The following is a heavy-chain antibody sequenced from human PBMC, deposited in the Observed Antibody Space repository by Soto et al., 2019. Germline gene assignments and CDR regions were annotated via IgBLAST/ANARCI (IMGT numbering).Heavy chain of an antibody. V-gene: IGHV3-66*01. Sequence: EVQLVESGGGLVQPGGSLRLSCAASGFTVSSNYMSWVRQATGKGLEWVSVIYSGGSTYYADSVKGRFTISRDKSKNTLYLQMNSLRAVDTAEYYCARDLPYHQKLVVITPLDAFDIWGQGTTVTVSS. CDR1: GFTVSSNY. J-gene: IGHJ3*02. CDR3: ARDLPYHQKLVVITPLDAFDI. CDR2: IYSGGST. D-gene: IGHD3-22*01.